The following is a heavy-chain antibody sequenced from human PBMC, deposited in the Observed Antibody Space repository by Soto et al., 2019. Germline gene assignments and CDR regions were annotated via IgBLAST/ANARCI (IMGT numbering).Heavy chain of an antibody. J-gene: IGHJ4*02. Sequence: SETLSLTCAVYGGSFSGYYLSWIRQPPGKGLEWIGEINHSGSTNYNPSLKSRVTISVDTSKNQFSLKLSSVTAADTAVYYCARVKMYCSGGSCYPYYFDYWGQGTLVTVSS. CDR1: GGSFSGYY. CDR2: INHSGST. D-gene: IGHD2-15*01. V-gene: IGHV4-34*01. CDR3: ARVKMYCSGGSCYPYYFDY.